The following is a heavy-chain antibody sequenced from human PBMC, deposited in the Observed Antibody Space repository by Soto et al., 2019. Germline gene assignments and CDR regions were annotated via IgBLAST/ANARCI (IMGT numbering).Heavy chain of an antibody. J-gene: IGHJ6*02. V-gene: IGHV3-33*01. CDR2: IWYDGSDK. D-gene: IGHD3-9*01. CDR1: GFTFSSYG. Sequence: SCAASGFTFSSYGMHRVRQAPGKGLEWVAVIWYDGSDKYYADSVKGRFTISRDNSKNTLYLQMNSLRAEDTAVYYCARVLYYDILAGFSSYYGMDVWGQGTTVTVSS. CDR3: ARVLYYDILAGFSSYYGMDV.